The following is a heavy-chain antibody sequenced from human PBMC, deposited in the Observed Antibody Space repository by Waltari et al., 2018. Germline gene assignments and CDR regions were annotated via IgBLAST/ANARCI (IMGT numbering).Heavy chain of an antibody. CDR1: GFTFRSYS. CDR2: ISSSSSYI. J-gene: IGHJ3*02. V-gene: IGHV3-21*01. CDR3: ARPLRPDAFDI. Sequence: EVQLVESGGGLVKPGGSLRLSCAASGFTFRSYSMNWVRQAPGKGLGWVSSISSSSSYIYDADSVKGRFTISRDNAKNALYLQMNSLRAEDTAVYYCARPLRPDAFDIWGQGTMVTVSS.